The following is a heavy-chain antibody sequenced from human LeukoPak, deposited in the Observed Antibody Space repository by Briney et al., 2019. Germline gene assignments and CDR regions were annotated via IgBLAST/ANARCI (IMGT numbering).Heavy chain of an antibody. CDR1: GYTFTSYA. CDR3: ARDLGSGSLHY. J-gene: IGHJ4*02. Sequence: GASVKVSCKASGYTFTSYAIHWVRQAPGQRLEWLGWINTGNGDTRYSQTFQARVTIISDTSASTAYMELSSLRSEDTAVYYCARDLGSGSLHYWGQGTLVTVSS. D-gene: IGHD1-26*01. V-gene: IGHV1-3*04. CDR2: INTGNGDT.